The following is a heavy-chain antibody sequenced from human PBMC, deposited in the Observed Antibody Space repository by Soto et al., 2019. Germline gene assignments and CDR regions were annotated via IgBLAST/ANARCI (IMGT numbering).Heavy chain of an antibody. D-gene: IGHD5-12*01. Sequence: SETLSLTCTVSGGSISSGGYYWIWIRHHPGKGLEWIGYIYYSGSTYYNPSLKSRVTISVDTSKNQFSLKLSSVTAADTAVYYCARDLGYDYRGKYNWFDPWGQGTLVTVS. CDR2: IYYSGST. J-gene: IGHJ5*02. CDR3: ARDLGYDYRGKYNWFDP. CDR1: GGSISSGGYY. V-gene: IGHV4-31*03.